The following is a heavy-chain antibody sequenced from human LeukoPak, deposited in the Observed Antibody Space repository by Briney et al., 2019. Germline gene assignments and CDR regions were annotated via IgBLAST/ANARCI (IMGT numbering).Heavy chain of an antibody. CDR1: GFTFSTYW. D-gene: IGHD1-26*01. J-gene: IGHJ5*02. CDR2: INSDGSIT. CDR3: ARGLYGGSVNWFDP. V-gene: IGHV3-74*01. Sequence: RGSLRLSCAASGFTFSTYWMHWVRQAPGKGLVWVSRINSDGSITNYADSVKGRFTFSRDNAKSTLYLQMNSLRAEDTAVYYCARGLYGGSVNWFDPWGQGTLVT.